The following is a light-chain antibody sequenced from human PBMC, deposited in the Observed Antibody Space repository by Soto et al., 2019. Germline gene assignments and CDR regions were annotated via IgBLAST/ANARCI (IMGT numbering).Light chain of an antibody. Sequence: QSALTQPASVSGSPGQSITIPCSGSGSDIGSYDYVSWYQQHPGKAPKLIIYEVNNRPSGVSHRFSGSKSGNTASLTISGLQAEDEAIYFCASYATSRTLEVFGGGTKVTVL. CDR3: ASYATSRTLEV. V-gene: IGLV2-14*01. J-gene: IGLJ3*02. CDR1: GSDIGSYDY. CDR2: EVN.